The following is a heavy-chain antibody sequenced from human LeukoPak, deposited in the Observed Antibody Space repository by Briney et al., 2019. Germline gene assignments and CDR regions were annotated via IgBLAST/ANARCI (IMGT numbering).Heavy chain of an antibody. D-gene: IGHD3-16*01. CDR1: GYSISSSSYY. Sequence: PSETLSLTCTVSGYSISSSSYYWVWIRQPPGKELEWIGSINYSGNTYYNPSVKSRVTISVDTSKNQFSLKVTSVTAADTALYYCGRSAGFVHFDHWGQGTLVTVSS. CDR3: GRSAGFVHFDH. CDR2: INYSGNT. J-gene: IGHJ4*02. V-gene: IGHV4-39*07.